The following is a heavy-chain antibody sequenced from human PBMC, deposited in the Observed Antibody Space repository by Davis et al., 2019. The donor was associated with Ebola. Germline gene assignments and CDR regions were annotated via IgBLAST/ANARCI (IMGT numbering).Heavy chain of an antibody. CDR1: GGSITDSNYY. V-gene: IGHV4-39*01. J-gene: IGHJ4*02. D-gene: IGHD3-22*01. Sequence: SETLSLTCTVSGGSITDSNYYWVWIRQPPGKGLESLATIYYTGTTYYNSSLKSRVTISMDTSRNQFSLEVTSVTAADTAVYYCARQGLTYYYDSSGYYTRPGDFDYWGQGTLITVSS. CDR2: IYYTGTT. CDR3: ARQGLTYYYDSSGYYTRPGDFDY.